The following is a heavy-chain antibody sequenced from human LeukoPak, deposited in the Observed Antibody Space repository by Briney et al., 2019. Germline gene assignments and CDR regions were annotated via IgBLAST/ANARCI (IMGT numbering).Heavy chain of an antibody. CDR1: GDSISSSY. Sequence: SETLSLTCTVSGDSISSSYWSWIRQPPEKRLEWIGYIYYTGNTNYNPSLKSRVTLSVDMSENQFSLNLNSVTAADTAVYYCVRGFFDSSGYSNPFDIWGQGTMVTVSS. D-gene: IGHD3-22*01. V-gene: IGHV4-59*01. J-gene: IGHJ3*02. CDR3: VRGFFDSSGYSNPFDI. CDR2: IYYTGNT.